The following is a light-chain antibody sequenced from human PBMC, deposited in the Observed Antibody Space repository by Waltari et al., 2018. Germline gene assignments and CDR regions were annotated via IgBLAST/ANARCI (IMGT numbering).Light chain of an antibody. CDR1: QSVSRT. Sequence: EIVLTQSPGTLSLSPGASATLPCRASQSVSRTLAWYQQKPGQAPSLLIYAASTRAPGIPDRFSGSGSGTDFSLTISRLEPEDFAVYYCQHYVRLPATFGQGTKVEIK. V-gene: IGKV3-20*01. CDR2: AAS. CDR3: QHYVRLPAT. J-gene: IGKJ1*01.